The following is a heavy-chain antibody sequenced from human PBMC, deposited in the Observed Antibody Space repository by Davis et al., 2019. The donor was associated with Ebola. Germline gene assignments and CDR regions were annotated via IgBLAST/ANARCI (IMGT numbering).Heavy chain of an antibody. Sequence: MPSETLSLTCTVSGGSINFHYWSWIRQPPGKGLEWIGYIYYSGSTKYNPSLKSRVTISVDTSKSQFSLKLTSMTAADTAVYYCARMYSGSPEGGDYWGQGTLVIVSA. CDR2: IYYSGST. D-gene: IGHD1-26*01. CDR1: GGSINFHY. J-gene: IGHJ4*02. V-gene: IGHV4-59*11. CDR3: ARMYSGSPEGGDY.